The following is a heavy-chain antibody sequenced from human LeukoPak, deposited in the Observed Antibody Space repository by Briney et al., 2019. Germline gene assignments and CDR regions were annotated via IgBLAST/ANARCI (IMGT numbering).Heavy chain of an antibody. J-gene: IGHJ4*02. Sequence: GGSLRLSCVASGFSFSTYGMHWVRQAPGKGLEWVAFIRHDGSSKYYADSVKGRFTISRDNSKNTLYLQMNSLRAEDTAVYYCAKGQWIQLWLTFFDYWGQGTLVTVSS. V-gene: IGHV3-30*02. D-gene: IGHD5-18*01. CDR2: IRHDGSSK. CDR3: AKGQWIQLWLTFFDY. CDR1: GFSFSTYG.